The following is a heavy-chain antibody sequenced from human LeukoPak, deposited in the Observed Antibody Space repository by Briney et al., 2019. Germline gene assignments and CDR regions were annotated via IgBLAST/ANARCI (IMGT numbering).Heavy chain of an antibody. D-gene: IGHD2-2*01. J-gene: IGHJ4*02. CDR1: GFTFSSYA. Sequence: GGSLRLSCAASGFTFSSYAMTWVRQAPGKGLEWVSTSSSSGSRTYYADSVKGRFTISRDNSKNTLFLRMSSLRAEDTAVYYCAKDNILPTAKTTLGYWGQGTLVTVSS. CDR2: SSSSGSRT. CDR3: AKDNILPTAKTTLGY. V-gene: IGHV3-23*01.